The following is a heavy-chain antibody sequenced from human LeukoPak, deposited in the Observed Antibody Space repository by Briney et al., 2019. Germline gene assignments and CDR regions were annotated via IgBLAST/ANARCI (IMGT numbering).Heavy chain of an antibody. CDR2: IRYDGSNK. CDR3: ANDFRYSSSSIWFDP. J-gene: IGHJ5*02. CDR1: GFTFSRYG. Sequence: GGSLRLSSAASGFTFSRYGMHWVRQAPGKGLEWVAFIRYDGSNKYYADSVKGRFTISRDNSKNTLYLQMNSLRAEDTAVYYCANDFRYSSSSIWFDPWCQGTLVTVSS. D-gene: IGHD6-6*01. V-gene: IGHV3-30*02.